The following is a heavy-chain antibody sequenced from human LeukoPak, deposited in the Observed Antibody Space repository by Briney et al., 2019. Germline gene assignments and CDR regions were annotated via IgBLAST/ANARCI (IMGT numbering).Heavy chain of an antibody. J-gene: IGHJ4*02. CDR3: ARGYCSGGSCLSDY. CDR2: IYHSGGT. V-gene: IGHV4-30-2*01. Sequence: RSSETLSLTCAVSGGSISSGGYSWSWIRQPPGKGLEWIGYIYHSGGTYYNPSLKSRVTISVDTSKNQFSLKLSSVTAADTAVYYCARGYCSGGSCLSDYWGQGTLVTVSS. CDR1: GGSISSGGYS. D-gene: IGHD2-15*01.